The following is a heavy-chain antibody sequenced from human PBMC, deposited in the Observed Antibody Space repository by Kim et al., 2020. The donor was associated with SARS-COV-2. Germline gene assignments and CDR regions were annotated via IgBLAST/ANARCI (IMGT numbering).Heavy chain of an antibody. CDR1: KFTFSNYG. Sequence: GGSLRLSCVASKFTFSNYGMSWVRQAPGKGLEWVSHIAHHGSSTYYADSVKGRLTVSRDNSKNTLYLQLNSLRAEDTAVYYCARRDSTTGFDYWGQGTLVTVSS. CDR2: IAHHGSST. J-gene: IGHJ4*02. D-gene: IGHD2-2*01. CDR3: ARRDSTTGFDY. V-gene: IGHV3-23*01.